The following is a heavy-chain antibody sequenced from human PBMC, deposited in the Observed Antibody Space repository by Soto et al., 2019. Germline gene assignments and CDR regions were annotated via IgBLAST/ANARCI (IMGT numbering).Heavy chain of an antibody. D-gene: IGHD3-22*01. CDR3: ASTKYDSSAYYYWYLGL. CDR1: EATFRNYA. V-gene: IGHV1-69*06. Sequence: QVELVQSGAEVKKPGSSVKVSCQASEATFRNYAISWVRQAPGQGLEWMGGIIPILGTANYAQKCQGRVTITTDTSANTVYLEQSSLRSEDTAVYYCASTKYDSSAYYYWYLGLWGRGTLVTVSS. J-gene: IGHJ2*01. CDR2: IIPILGTA.